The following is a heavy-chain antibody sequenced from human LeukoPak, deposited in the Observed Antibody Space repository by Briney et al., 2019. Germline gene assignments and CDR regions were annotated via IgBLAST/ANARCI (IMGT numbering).Heavy chain of an antibody. J-gene: IGHJ4*02. CDR1: GFTFTSYW. V-gene: IGHV3-7*01. D-gene: IGHD6-13*01. Sequence: GGSLRLSCAASGFTFTSYWMSWMRQAPGKGLQWVANIKHDGSEQYYVDSVKGRFTISRDNAKNSLYLQMNSLGVEDTAVYYCKSGGAAPGRFNYWGQGVLVTVSS. CDR2: IKHDGSEQ. CDR3: KSGGAAPGRFNY.